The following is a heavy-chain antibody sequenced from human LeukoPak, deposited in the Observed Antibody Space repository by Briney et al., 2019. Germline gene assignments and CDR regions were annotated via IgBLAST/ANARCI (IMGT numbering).Heavy chain of an antibody. CDR2: ISYDGSNT. CDR3: ARNYYYMDV. Sequence: PGRSLRLSCAASGFSISSYGMHWVRQAPGKGLEWVAVISYDGSNTYYADSVKDRLTIARDNSKNTLYLQMNSLRVEDTAVYYCARNYYYMDVWGRGTTVTVSS. V-gene: IGHV3-30*03. CDR1: GFSISSYG. J-gene: IGHJ6*03.